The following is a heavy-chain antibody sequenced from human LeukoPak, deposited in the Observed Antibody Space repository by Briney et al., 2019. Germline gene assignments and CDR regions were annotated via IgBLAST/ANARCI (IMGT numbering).Heavy chain of an antibody. Sequence: ASVKVSCKVSGYTLTELSMHWVRQAPGKRLEWMGGFDPEDGETIYAQKFQGRVTMTEDTSTDTAYMELSSLRSEDTAVYYCATGPGYSYGDFDYWGQGTLVTVSS. CDR3: ATGPGYSYGDFDY. D-gene: IGHD5-18*01. CDR1: GYTLTELS. V-gene: IGHV1-24*01. CDR2: FDPEDGET. J-gene: IGHJ4*02.